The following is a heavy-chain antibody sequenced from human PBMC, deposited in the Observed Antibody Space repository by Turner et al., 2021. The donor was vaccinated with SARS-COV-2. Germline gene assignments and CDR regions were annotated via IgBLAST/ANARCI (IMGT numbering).Heavy chain of an antibody. V-gene: IGHV3-21*01. CDR1: GLTFSSYT. D-gene: IGHD3-22*01. CDR3: ARGTYYYDSSVYSGTNWFDP. J-gene: IGHJ5*02. Sequence: EVQLVESGGGLVKPGGSLRLSCAASGLTFSSYTMYWVRQAPGKGLEWVSSISSSSSYIYYADSVKGRFTISRDNAKNSLYLQMNSLRAEDTAVYYCARGTYYYDSSVYSGTNWFDPWGQGTLVTVSS. CDR2: ISSSSSYI.